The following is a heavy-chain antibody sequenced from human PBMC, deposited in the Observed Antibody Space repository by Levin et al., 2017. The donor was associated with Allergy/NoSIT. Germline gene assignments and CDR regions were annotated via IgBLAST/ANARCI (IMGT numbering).Heavy chain of an antibody. D-gene: IGHD3-10*01. CDR3: ARGYGAGSYYYYGLDV. J-gene: IGHJ6*02. CDR2: IYYHEYT. Sequence: PSETLSLTCNVSGGSVSSGNYFWTWIRQSPGKGLEWIGYIYYHEYTYSNPSLKSRLTISEDTSKNKGTLKLASVTAADTAVYYCARGYGAGSYYYYGLDVWGQGTTVTVSS. CDR1: GGSVSSGNYF. V-gene: IGHV4-30-4*01.